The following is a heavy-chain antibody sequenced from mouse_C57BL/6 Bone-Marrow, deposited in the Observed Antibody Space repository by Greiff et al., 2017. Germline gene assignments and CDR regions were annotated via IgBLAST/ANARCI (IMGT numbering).Heavy chain of an antibody. CDR2: ISSGGSYT. V-gene: IGHV5-6*01. J-gene: IGHJ3*01. Sequence: EVKLVESGGDLVKPGGSLKLSCAASGFTFSSYGMSWVRQTPDKRLEWVATISSGGSYTYYPDSVKGRVTISRDNAKNTLYLQMSSLKSEDTAMYYCARHLLRSPFAYWGQGTLVTVSA. CDR1: GFTFSSYG. D-gene: IGHD1-1*01. CDR3: ARHLLRSPFAY.